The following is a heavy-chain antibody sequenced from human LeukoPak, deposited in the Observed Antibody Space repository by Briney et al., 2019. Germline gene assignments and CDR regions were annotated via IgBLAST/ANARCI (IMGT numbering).Heavy chain of an antibody. Sequence: SETLSLTCTVSGGSISRYYWSWIRQPPGEGMDLIGYVYSSGGTNYTPSLNRRVTISLVTSKNQFSLNLCSVTAADTAIYCCGRHSYAAGYIDYWGKGTLVTVSS. CDR2: VYSSGGT. D-gene: IGHD3-10*01. CDR3: GRHSYAAGYIDY. V-gene: IGHV4-4*09. CDR1: GGSISRYY. J-gene: IGHJ4*02.